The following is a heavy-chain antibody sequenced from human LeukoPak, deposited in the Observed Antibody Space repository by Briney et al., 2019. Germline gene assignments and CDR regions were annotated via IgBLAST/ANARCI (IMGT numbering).Heavy chain of an antibody. J-gene: IGHJ4*02. Sequence: GGSLRLSCAASGFTFSSYAMSWVRQAPGKGLEWVSAISGSGGSTYYADSVKGRFTISRDNSKNTLYLQMNSLRAEDTAVYYCAKALGFHYDILTGYIDWGRGTLVTVSS. V-gene: IGHV3-23*01. CDR3: AKALGFHYDILTGYID. D-gene: IGHD3-9*01. CDR1: GFTFSSYA. CDR2: ISGSGGST.